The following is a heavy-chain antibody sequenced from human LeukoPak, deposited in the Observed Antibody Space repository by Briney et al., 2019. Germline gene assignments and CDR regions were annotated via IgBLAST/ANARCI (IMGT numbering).Heavy chain of an antibody. CDR2: ISGSGGST. CDR3: AKCILTGYYKGYMDV. CDR1: GFTFSSFG. V-gene: IGHV3-23*01. D-gene: IGHD3-9*01. J-gene: IGHJ6*03. Sequence: GGSLRLSCAASGFTFSSFGMSWVRQAPGKGLEWVSAISGSGGSTYYADSVKGRFTISRDNSKNTLYLQMNSLRAEDTAVYYCAKCILTGYYKGYMDVWGKGTTVTISS.